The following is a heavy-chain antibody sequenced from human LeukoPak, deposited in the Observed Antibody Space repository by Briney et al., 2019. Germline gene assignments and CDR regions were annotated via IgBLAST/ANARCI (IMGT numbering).Heavy chain of an antibody. J-gene: IGHJ3*02. D-gene: IGHD2-15*01. CDR3: PRDMRCSGGSCYDAFDI. V-gene: IGHV4-59*01. Sequence: PSETLSLTCTVSGGSISSYYWSWIRQPPGKGLEWIGYIYYSGSTNYNPSLKSRVTISVDTSKNQFSLKLSSVTAADTAVYYCPRDMRCSGGSCYDAFDIWGQGTMVTVSS. CDR2: IYYSGST. CDR1: GGSISSYY.